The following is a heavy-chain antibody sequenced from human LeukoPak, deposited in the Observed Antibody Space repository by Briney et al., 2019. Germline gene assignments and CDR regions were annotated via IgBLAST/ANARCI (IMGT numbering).Heavy chain of an antibody. D-gene: IGHD3-3*01. V-gene: IGHV1-18*01. Sequence: ASVTVSCKASAYTFTSYGISWVRQAPGQGLEWMGWISAYNGNTNYAQKLQGRVTMTTDTSTSTAYMELRSLRSDDTAVYYCARGGYYDFWSGFDYWGQGTLVTVSS. CDR2: ISAYNGNT. CDR3: ARGGYYDFWSGFDY. J-gene: IGHJ4*02. CDR1: AYTFTSYG.